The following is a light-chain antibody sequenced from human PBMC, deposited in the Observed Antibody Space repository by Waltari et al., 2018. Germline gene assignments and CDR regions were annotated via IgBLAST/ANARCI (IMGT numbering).Light chain of an antibody. CDR1: QGINSY. J-gene: IGKJ1*01. V-gene: IGKV1-13*02. CDR2: KAS. Sequence: IQLTQSPSSLSASVVDRVTITCRASQGINSYLAWYQQKPGKAPKLLIYKASSLETGVPSRFSGSGSGTEFTLTISSLQPEDFAVYYCQQRNSYPPTFGQGTKVEIK. CDR3: QQRNSYPPT.